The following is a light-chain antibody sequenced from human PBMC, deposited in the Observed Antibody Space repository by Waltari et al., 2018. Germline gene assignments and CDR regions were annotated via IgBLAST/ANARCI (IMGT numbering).Light chain of an antibody. J-gene: IGLJ2*01. CDR3: CSYAGSYTLV. CDR1: SSDVGGYNY. CDR2: DVS. Sequence: QSALTQPRSVSGSPGQSVAISCTGSSSDVGGYNYVSWYQQYPGKAPKLMIYDVSARPSGGPDRFSGSKSGNTASRTISGRQAEDEADYYCCSYAGSYTLVFGGGTKLTVL. V-gene: IGLV2-11*01.